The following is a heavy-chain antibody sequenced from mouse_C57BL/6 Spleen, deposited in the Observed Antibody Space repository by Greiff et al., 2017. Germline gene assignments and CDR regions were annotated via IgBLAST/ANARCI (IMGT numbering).Heavy chain of an antibody. Sequence: EVKLMESGGGLVQPGGSMKLSCVASGFTFSNYWMNWVRQSPEKGLEWVAQIRLKSDNYATHYAESVKGRFTISRDDSKSSVYLQMNNLRAKDTGFLYHTYVCGGDYWRQGTSLTVSS. V-gene: IGHV6-3*01. CDR1: GFTFSNYW. J-gene: IGHJ2*02. CDR3: TYVCGGDY. CDR2: IRLKSDNYAT.